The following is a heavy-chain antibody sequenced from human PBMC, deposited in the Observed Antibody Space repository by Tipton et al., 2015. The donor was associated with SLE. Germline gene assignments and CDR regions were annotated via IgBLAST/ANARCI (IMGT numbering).Heavy chain of an antibody. V-gene: IGHV3-11*01. CDR3: GAVESFDY. CDR1: GFPFGDYY. Sequence: SLRLSCAASGFPFGDYYMSWIRQAPGKGLEWVSYISNTGSTMSYADSVKGRFTISRDNAKNTLYLQMSSLRAEDTAVYYCGAVESFDYWGQGTLVTVSS. D-gene: IGHD5-24*01. CDR2: ISNTGSTM. J-gene: IGHJ4*02.